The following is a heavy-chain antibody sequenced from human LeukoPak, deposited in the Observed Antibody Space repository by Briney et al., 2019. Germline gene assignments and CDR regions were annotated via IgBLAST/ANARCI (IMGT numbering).Heavy chain of an antibody. CDR3: ARVPLHDASGHYYSH. D-gene: IGHD3-22*01. CDR1: GYTFTNYG. Sequence: GASVKVSCKTSGYTFTNYGMHWVRQAPRQSLEWMGWINTGNANTKSSQKFQDRVTLSRDTSASTAYMELNSLSSEDTAVYYCARVPLHDASGHYYSHWGQGTLVTVSS. CDR2: INTGNANT. J-gene: IGHJ1*01. V-gene: IGHV1-3*04.